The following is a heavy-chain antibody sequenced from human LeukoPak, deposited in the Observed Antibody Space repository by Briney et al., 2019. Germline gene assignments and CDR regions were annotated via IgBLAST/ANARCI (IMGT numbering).Heavy chain of an antibody. J-gene: IGHJ4*02. CDR1: GFTFVDYG. Sequence: GGSLRLSCAASGFTFVDYGMSWVRQAPGRGLEWVSGINWNGGSTGYADSVKGRFTISRDNAKNSLYLQMNSLRAEDTALYYCARVGGSGSYYSSRLFDYLRQGTLVTVSS. D-gene: IGHD3-10*01. CDR2: INWNGGST. V-gene: IGHV3-20*04. CDR3: ARVGGSGSYYSSRLFDY.